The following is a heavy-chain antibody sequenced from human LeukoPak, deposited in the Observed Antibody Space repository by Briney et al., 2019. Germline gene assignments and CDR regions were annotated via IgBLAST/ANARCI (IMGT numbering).Heavy chain of an antibody. D-gene: IGHD3-10*01. J-gene: IGHJ6*03. V-gene: IGHV3-66*01. CDR2: IYSGGST. CDR1: GFTFSSYS. Sequence: GGSLRLSCAASGFTFSSYSMNWVRQAPGKGLEWVSVIYSGGSTYYADSVKGGFTISRDNSKNTLYLQMNSLRAEDTAVYYCARVSGSGSIDPYYYYMDVWGKGTTVTISS. CDR3: ARVSGSGSIDPYYYYMDV.